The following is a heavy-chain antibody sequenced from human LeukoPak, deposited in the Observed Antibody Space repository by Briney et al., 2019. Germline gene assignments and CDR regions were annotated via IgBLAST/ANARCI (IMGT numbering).Heavy chain of an antibody. Sequence: ASVKVSCKASGYTFTNYAKNWVRQAPGQGLEYMGWINTNTGNPTYAQGFTGRFVFSLDTSVSTAYLQISSLKAEDTALYYCTRLYGAHAFDIWGQGTMVTVSS. V-gene: IGHV7-4-1*02. J-gene: IGHJ3*02. CDR2: INTNTGNP. D-gene: IGHD4/OR15-4a*01. CDR3: TRLYGAHAFDI. CDR1: GYTFTNYA.